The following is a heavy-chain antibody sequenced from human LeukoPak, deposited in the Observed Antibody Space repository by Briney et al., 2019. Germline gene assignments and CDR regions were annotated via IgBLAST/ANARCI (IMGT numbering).Heavy chain of an antibody. CDR1: EYSFPNYC. V-gene: IGHV5-51*01. D-gene: IGHD4-17*01. J-gene: IGHJ3*02. Sequence: GESLKISCKHSEYSFPNYCVGWVRQMPGKGLEWMGIIYPGDSDTRYSPSFQGQVTISADKSISTAYLQWSSLKASDTAMYYCARQSSPVIYGDYVWGAFDIWGQGTMVTVSS. CDR3: ARQSSPVIYGDYVWGAFDI. CDR2: IYPGDSDT.